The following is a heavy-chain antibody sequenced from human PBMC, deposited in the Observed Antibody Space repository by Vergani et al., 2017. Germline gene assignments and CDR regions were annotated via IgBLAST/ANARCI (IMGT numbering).Heavy chain of an antibody. Sequence: EVQLVESGGGVVQPGGSLRLPCASRGSPFVINATHWSRQAPGKGLEWVSFISGDGGSTDYADSVKDRFTNSRDNSKNSLYLQMNSLRTEDTALYYCAKSHCGGECFVAYWGQGTLVTVSS. D-gene: IGHD2-21*01. CDR3: AKSHCGGECFVAY. CDR2: ISGDGGST. V-gene: IGHV3-43*02. CDR1: GSPFVINA. J-gene: IGHJ4*02.